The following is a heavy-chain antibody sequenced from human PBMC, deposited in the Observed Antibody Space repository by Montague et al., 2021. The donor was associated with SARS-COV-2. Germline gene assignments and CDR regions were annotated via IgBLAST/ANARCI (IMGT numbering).Heavy chain of an antibody. CDR1: GFTFSHYA. D-gene: IGHD4-23*01. J-gene: IGHJ6*02. CDR3: ARDRGYGGFYYYGMDV. CDR2: ISISGSTI. V-gene: IGHV3-48*03. Sequence: SLRLSCAASGFTFSHYAMHWVRQAPGKGLEWFLYISISGSTIYYAASLKCRFTISRDNAQNSLYLQMNSLRSEDTGVYYCARDRGYGGFYYYGMDVWGQGTTVTVSS.